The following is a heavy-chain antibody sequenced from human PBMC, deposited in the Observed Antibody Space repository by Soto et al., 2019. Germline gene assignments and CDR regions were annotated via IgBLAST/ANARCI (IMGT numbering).Heavy chain of an antibody. CDR2: ISSSRSYT. Sequence: QVQLVESGGGLVKPGGSLRLSCAASGFTFSDYYMNWIRQAPGKGLEWVSYISSSRSYTNYADSVKGCFTISKDNAKNSLYLQMNGVRAEDTAVYYCARFAYDAFDIWGQGTMVTVSS. J-gene: IGHJ3*02. CDR3: ARFAYDAFDI. V-gene: IGHV3-11*05. CDR1: GFTFSDYY. D-gene: IGHD3-16*01.